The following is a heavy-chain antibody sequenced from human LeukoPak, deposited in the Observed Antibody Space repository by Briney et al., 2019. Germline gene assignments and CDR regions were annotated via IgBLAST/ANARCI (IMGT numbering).Heavy chain of an antibody. CDR2: ISAYNGNT. CDR1: GYTFTSYG. CDR3: ATGYCSSTSCYYFDY. J-gene: IGHJ4*02. V-gene: IGHV1-18*01. Sequence: ASVKVSCKASGYTFTSYGISWVRQAPGQGLEWMGWISAYNGNTHYAQKLQGRVTMTTDTSTSTAYMEMRSLRSDDTAVYYCATGYCSSTSCYYFDYWGQGTLVTVSS. D-gene: IGHD2-2*01.